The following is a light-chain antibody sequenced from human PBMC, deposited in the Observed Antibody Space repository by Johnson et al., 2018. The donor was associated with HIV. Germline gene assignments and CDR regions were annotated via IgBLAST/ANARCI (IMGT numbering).Light chain of an antibody. CDR3: GTWDSSLSAGV. J-gene: IGLJ1*01. CDR1: SSNIGHNS. V-gene: IGLV1-51*01. Sequence: QSVLTQPPSVSAAPGQEVTISCSGSSSNIGHNSVSWYQQFPGTAPKLLIYENNKRPSGIPDRFSGSKSGTSATLGITGLQTGDEADYYCGTWDSSLSAGVFGPGTKVTVL. CDR2: ENN.